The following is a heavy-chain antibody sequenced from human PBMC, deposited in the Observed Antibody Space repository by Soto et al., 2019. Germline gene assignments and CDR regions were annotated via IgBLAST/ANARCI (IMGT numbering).Heavy chain of an antibody. CDR2: IKSKTDGGTT. Sequence: GGSLRLSFAASGFTFSNAWMSWVRQAPGKGLEWVVRIKSKTDGGTTDYAAPVKGRFTISRDDSKNTLYLQMNSLKTEDTAVCYCTTRPPYYYGSATYYFYXWGQGTLVTVSX. D-gene: IGHD3-10*01. CDR3: TTRPPYYYGSATYYFYX. CDR1: GFTFSNAW. V-gene: IGHV3-15*01. J-gene: IGHJ4*02.